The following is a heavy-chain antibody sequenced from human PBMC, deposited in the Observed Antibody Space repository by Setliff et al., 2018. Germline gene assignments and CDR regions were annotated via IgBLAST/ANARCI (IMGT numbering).Heavy chain of an antibody. V-gene: IGHV7-4-1*02. D-gene: IGHD3-3*01. CDR2: INTNTGNP. J-gene: IGHJ5*02. CDR3: ARGPLHYDFWSGYYTVSWFDP. CDR1: GYTFTSYA. Sequence: AASVKVSCKASGYTFTSYAMNWVRQAPGQGLGWMGWINTNTGNPTYAQGFTGRFVFSLDTSVSTAYLQISSLKAEDTAVYYCARGPLHYDFWSGYYTVSWFDPWGQGTLVT.